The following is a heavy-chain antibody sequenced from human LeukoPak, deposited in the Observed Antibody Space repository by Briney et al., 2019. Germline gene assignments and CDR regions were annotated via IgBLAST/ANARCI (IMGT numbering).Heavy chain of an antibody. J-gene: IGHJ3*02. V-gene: IGHV3-30*03. CDR3: AIGSSGWSDDAFDI. Sequence: GGSLRLSCAASGFTFSSYGMHWVRQAPGKGLEWVAVISYDGSNKYYADSVKGRFTISRDNSKNTLYLQMNSLRAEDTAVYYCAIGSSGWSDDAFDIWGQGTMVTVSS. D-gene: IGHD6-19*01. CDR2: ISYDGSNK. CDR1: GFTFSSYG.